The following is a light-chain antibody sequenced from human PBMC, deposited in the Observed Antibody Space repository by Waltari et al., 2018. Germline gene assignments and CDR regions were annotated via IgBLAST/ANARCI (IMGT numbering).Light chain of an antibody. J-gene: IGKJ4*01. CDR3: QQYDNLPT. CDR2: DVS. Sequence: DVHMTHSPSSLSASVGDRVTITWRASQDIKTRLNWYHQKPGKAPKVLIYDVSNLHTGVASRFRGSGSGTDFTFIISSLQPEDSGTYFCQQYDNLPTFGGGTKVEI. V-gene: IGKV1-33*01. CDR1: QDIKTR.